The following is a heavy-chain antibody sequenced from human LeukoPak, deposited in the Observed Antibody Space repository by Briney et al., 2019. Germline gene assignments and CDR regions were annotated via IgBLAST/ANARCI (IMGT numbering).Heavy chain of an antibody. CDR1: GFTFSSYA. Sequence: GGSLRLSCAASGFTFSSYAMSWVRQAPGKGLEWVSAISGSGGSTYYADSVKGRFTISRDNAKNSLYLQMNSLRVEDTAVYYCARVTARYYFDYWGQGTLVTVSS. CDR2: ISGSGGST. D-gene: IGHD5-18*01. V-gene: IGHV3-23*01. CDR3: ARVTARYYFDY. J-gene: IGHJ4*02.